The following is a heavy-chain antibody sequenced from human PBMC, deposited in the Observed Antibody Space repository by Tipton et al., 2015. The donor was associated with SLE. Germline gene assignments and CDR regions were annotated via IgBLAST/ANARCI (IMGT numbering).Heavy chain of an antibody. D-gene: IGHD6-6*01. Sequence: TLSLTCTVSGGSISSGPHYWSWIRQHPRKGLEWIGYIYDSGSTYYNPSLESRATISLDTSKNHFSLKLSSVIAADTAVYYCARHDSSSPNRPVDYWGQGTLVTVSS. J-gene: IGHJ4*02. CDR1: GGSISSGPHY. V-gene: IGHV4-30-4*01. CDR2: IYDSGST. CDR3: ARHDSSSPNRPVDY.